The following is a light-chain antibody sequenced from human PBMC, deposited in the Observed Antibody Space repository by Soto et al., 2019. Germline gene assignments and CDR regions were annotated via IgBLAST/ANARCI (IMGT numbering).Light chain of an antibody. Sequence: QSALTQPPSASGTPGQRVTISCSGSSSNIGSNDAFWYQQLPGTAPKLLIYRSNQRPSGVPDRFSGSKSGTSASLAISGLRSEDEADYLCASWDYSLSGVLFGGGTKLTVL. CDR2: RSN. J-gene: IGLJ2*01. CDR3: ASWDYSLSGVL. CDR1: SSNIGSND. V-gene: IGLV1-47*01.